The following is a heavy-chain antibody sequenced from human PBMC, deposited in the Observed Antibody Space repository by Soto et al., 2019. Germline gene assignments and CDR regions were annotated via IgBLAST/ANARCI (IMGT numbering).Heavy chain of an antibody. CDR1: GFTFSSYW. Sequence: GGSLRLSCAASGFTFSSYWMHWVRQAPGKGLVWVSRIYSDGSTTNYADSVKGRFTISRDNAKNTLYLQMNSLRAEDTAVYYCARGSSLNYWGQGTLVTVSS. CDR2: IYSDGSTT. J-gene: IGHJ4*02. CDR3: ARGSSLNY. V-gene: IGHV3-74*01.